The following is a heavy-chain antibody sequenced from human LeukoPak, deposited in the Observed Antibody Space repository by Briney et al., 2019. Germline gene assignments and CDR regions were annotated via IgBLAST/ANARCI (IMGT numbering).Heavy chain of an antibody. V-gene: IGHV3-48*01. D-gene: IGHD5/OR15-5a*01. J-gene: IGHJ5*02. CDR2: ISSSSSTI. CDR1: GFTFSSYS. CDR3: PRNVLRSPPPNWFDR. Sequence: GGSLRLSCAASGFTFSSYSMNWVRQAPGNGLEWVSYISSSSSTIYYADSVKSRFTISRDNAKNSLYLQMNSLRAECTAVYFCPRNVLRSPPPNWFDRSREGTLVTDCS.